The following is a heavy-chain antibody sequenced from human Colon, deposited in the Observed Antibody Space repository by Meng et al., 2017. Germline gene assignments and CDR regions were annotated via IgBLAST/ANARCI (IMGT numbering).Heavy chain of an antibody. Sequence: QVPLPQWGAGLLKPSETLSLTCAVYGGSFSGYSWSWIRQPPGKGLEWIGEINHTGNTSYNPSLKSRLTISVDTSKNQFSLNLSSVTAADTALYYCARSVRLGVAGKSGAYWGQGTLVTVSS. D-gene: IGHD6-19*01. V-gene: IGHV4-34*01. CDR2: INHTGNT. CDR1: GGSFSGYS. J-gene: IGHJ4*02. CDR3: ARSVRLGVAGKSGAY.